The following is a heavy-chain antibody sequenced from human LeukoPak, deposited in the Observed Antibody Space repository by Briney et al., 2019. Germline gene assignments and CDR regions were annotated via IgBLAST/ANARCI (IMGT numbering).Heavy chain of an antibody. CDR1: SGSISSYY. J-gene: IGHJ6*03. CDR2: IYYSGST. D-gene: IGHD1-7*01. V-gene: IGHV4-59*01. CDR3: ARATNYAVYYYYYMDV. Sequence: SETLSLTCTVSSGSISSYYWSWIRQPPGKGLEWIGYIYYSGSTNYNPSLKSRVTISVDTSKNQFSLKLSSVTAADTAVYYCARATNYAVYYYYYMDVWGKGTTVTISS.